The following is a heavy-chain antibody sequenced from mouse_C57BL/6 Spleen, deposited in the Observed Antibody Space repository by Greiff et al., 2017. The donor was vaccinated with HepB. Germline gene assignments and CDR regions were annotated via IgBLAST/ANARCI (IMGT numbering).Heavy chain of an antibody. D-gene: IGHD1-1*01. J-gene: IGHJ1*03. CDR2: INPNNGGT. V-gene: IGHV1-22*01. CDR3: ARGSPYYYGSSYPYWYFDV. Sequence: VQLKQSGPELVKPGASVKMSCKASGYTFTDYNMHWVKQSHGKSLEWIGYINPNNGGTSYNQKFKGKATLTVNKSSSTAYMELRSLTSEDSAVYYCARGSPYYYGSSYPYWYFDVWGTGTTVTVSS. CDR1: GYTFTDYN.